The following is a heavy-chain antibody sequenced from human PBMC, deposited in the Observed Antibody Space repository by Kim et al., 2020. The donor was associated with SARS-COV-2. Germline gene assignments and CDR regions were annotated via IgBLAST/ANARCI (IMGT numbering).Heavy chain of an antibody. V-gene: IGHV3-30*04. J-gene: IGHJ5*02. CDR2: ISYDGSNK. D-gene: IGHD6-19*01. CDR1: GFTFSSYA. CDR3: ARARGSGWKNWFDP. Sequence: GESLRLSCAASGFTFSSYAMHWVRQAPGKGLEWVAVISYDGSNKYYADSVKGRFTISRDNSKNTLYLQMNSLRAEDTAVYYCARARGSGWKNWFDPWGQG.